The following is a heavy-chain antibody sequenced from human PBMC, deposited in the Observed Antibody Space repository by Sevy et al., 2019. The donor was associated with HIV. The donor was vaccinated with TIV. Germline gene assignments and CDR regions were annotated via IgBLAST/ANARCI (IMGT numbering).Heavy chain of an antibody. V-gene: IGHV3-9*01. CDR2: ISWNSGSI. D-gene: IGHD2-2*01. Sequence: GGSLRLSCAASGFTFDDYAMHWVRQAPGKGLEWVSGISWNSGSIGYADSVKRRFTISRDNAKNSLYLQMNSLRAEDTALYYCAKEGADLSVVVPAAREGYFDYWGQGTLVTVSS. J-gene: IGHJ4*02. CDR1: GFTFDDYA. CDR3: AKEGADLSVVVPAAREGYFDY.